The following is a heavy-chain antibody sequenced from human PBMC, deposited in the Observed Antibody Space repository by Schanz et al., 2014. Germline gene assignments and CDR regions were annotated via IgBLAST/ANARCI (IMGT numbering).Heavy chain of an antibody. D-gene: IGHD3-10*01. V-gene: IGHV1-69*09. CDR2: IIPILGME. CDR3: ARGLNSLWSITDY. CDR1: GYYFGGFG. J-gene: IGHJ4*02. Sequence: QVQLVQSGAEVKKPGASMKISCKAFGYYFGGFGISWVRQAPGQGLEWMGKIIPILGMENYAQKFQGRVTMTADTSTSTAYMELRSLRSDDTAVYYCARGLNSLWSITDYWGQGTLVTVSS.